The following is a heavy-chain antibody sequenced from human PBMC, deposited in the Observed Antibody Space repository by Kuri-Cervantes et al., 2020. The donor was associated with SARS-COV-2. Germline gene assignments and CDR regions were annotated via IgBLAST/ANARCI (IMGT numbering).Heavy chain of an antibody. CDR1: GFTFSSYA. V-gene: IGHV3-30-3*01. CDR2: ISYDRSNK. D-gene: IGHD1-26*01. J-gene: IGHJ4*02. CDR3: ARDWSGTYFGTFDC. Sequence: GESLKISCAASGFTFSSYAMHWVRQAPGKGLEWVAVISYDRSNKYYADSVKGRFTISRDNSKNTLYLQMNSLRAEDTAVYYCARDWSGTYFGTFDCWGQGTLVTVSS.